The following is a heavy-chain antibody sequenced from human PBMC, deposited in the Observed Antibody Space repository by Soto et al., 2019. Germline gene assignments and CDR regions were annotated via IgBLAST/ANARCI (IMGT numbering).Heavy chain of an antibody. CDR2: INHSGST. CDR3: ARDGTAARHIPGLDY. CDR1: GGSFSGYY. J-gene: IGHJ4*02. Sequence: SETLSLTCAVYGGSFSGYYWSWIRQPPGKGLEWIGEINHSGSTNYNPSLKSRVTISVDTSKNQFSLKLSSVTAADTAVYYCARDGTAARHIPGLDYWGQGTLVTVSS. D-gene: IGHD6-6*01. V-gene: IGHV4-34*01.